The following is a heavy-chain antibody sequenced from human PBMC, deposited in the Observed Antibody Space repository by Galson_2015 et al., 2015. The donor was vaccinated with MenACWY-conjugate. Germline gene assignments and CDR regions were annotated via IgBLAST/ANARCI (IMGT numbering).Heavy chain of an antibody. Sequence: SLRLSCAASGFSFRSYAMSWVRQAPGKGLEWVSGISGSGGSRYDADSVEGRFTISRDNSKNTLYLQMNSLRAEDTAVYYCAKNDIVVVGAATGFRAFDIWGQGTMDTVSS. CDR1: GFSFRSYA. J-gene: IGHJ3*02. CDR2: ISGSGGSR. V-gene: IGHV3-23*01. D-gene: IGHD2-15*01. CDR3: AKNDIVVVGAATGFRAFDI.